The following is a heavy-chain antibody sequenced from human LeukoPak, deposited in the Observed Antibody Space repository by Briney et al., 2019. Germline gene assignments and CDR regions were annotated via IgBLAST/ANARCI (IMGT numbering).Heavy chain of an antibody. CDR2: INPNSGGT. J-gene: IGHJ6*03. V-gene: IGHV1-2*02. CDR1: GYTFTGYY. CDR3: AIDNRKVVPAANIYYYYMDV. Sequence: ASVKVSCKASGYTFTGYYMHWVRQAPGQGLEWMGWINPNSGGTNYAQKFQGRVTMTRDTSISTAYMELSRLRSDDTAVYYCAIDNRKVVPAANIYYYYMDVWGKGTTVTVSS. D-gene: IGHD2-2*01.